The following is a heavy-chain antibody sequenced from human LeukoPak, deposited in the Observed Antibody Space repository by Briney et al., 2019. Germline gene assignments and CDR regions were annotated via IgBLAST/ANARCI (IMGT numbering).Heavy chain of an antibody. CDR3: AKDREPAAVGWFDR. D-gene: IGHD6-13*01. J-gene: IGHJ5*02. V-gene: IGHV3-23*01. Sequence: PGGSLRLSCAASGFTFRSYAMTWVRQAPGKGLEWVSGITGSGGSTYYADSVKGRFTISRDNSKDTLYLQMNSLRVEDTAIYYCAKDREPAAVGWFDRWGQGTLVTVSS. CDR1: GFTFRSYA. CDR2: ITGSGGST.